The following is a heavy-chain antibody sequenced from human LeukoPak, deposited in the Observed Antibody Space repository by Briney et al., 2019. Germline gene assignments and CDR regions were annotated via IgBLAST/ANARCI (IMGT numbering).Heavy chain of an antibody. CDR3: AKDQTYYYDSSGYSPSYFDY. V-gene: IGHV3-30*02. Sequence: GGSLRLSCAASGFTFSSYGMHWVRQAPGKGLEWVAFIRYDGSNKYYADSVKGRFTISRDNSKNTLYLQMNSLRAEDTAVYYCAKDQTYYYDSSGYSPSYFDYWGQGTLVTVSS. D-gene: IGHD3-22*01. CDR1: GFTFSSYG. CDR2: IRYDGSNK. J-gene: IGHJ4*02.